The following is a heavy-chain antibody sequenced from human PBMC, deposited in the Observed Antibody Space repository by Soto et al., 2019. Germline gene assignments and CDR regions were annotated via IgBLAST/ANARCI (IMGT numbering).Heavy chain of an antibody. V-gene: IGHV3-64D*06. CDR1: GFTFSMFS. J-gene: IGHJ5*02. CDR2: ISSNGDST. D-gene: IGHD4-17*01. Sequence: GGSLRLSCSASGFTFSMFSMHWVRQAPGKGLEYVSGISSNGDSTYYADSVKGRFTISRDNSKNTLYLRMSSLRAVDTAVYYCVHPRSTVQIPPTWGQGTLVTVSS. CDR3: VHPRSTVQIPPT.